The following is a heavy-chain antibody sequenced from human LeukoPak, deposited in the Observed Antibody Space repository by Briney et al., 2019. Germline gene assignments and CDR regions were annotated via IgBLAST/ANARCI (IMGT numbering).Heavy chain of an antibody. V-gene: IGHV1-8*03. CDR2: MNPNSGNT. Sequence: ASVKVSCKASGYTFTSYDINWVRQATGQGLEWMGWMNPNSGNTGYAQKFQGRVTITRNTSISTAYMELSSLRSEDTAVYYCARGNRFLEWLPTRRNYYYMDVWGKGTTVTVSS. CDR3: ARGNRFLEWLPTRRNYYYMDV. CDR1: GYTFTSYD. D-gene: IGHD3-3*01. J-gene: IGHJ6*03.